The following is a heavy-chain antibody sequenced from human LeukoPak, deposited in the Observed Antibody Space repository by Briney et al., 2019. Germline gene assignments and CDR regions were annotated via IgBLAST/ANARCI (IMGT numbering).Heavy chain of an antibody. CDR1: GFPFSSYG. V-gene: IGHV3-33*01. J-gene: IGHJ6*02. CDR2: IWHDASNT. Sequence: GGSLRLSCAASGFPFSSYGMHWVRQAPGKGLESVAVIWHDASNTYYVESVRGRFTISRDNSKNMLHLQLNSLRAEDTAVYYSARAGPEGFGVDVWGQGTTVIVSS. CDR3: ARAGPEGFGVDV.